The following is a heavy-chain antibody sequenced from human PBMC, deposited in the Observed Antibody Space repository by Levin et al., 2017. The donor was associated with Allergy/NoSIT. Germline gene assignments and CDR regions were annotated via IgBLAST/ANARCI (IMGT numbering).Heavy chain of an antibody. D-gene: IGHD3-10*01. CDR3: AREPMVRGVIPSPYFDY. CDR2: INSDGSST. CDR1: GFTFSSYW. Sequence: GGSLRLSCAASGFTFSSYWMHWVRQAPGKGLVWFSRINSDGSSTSYADAVKGRFTISRDNAKNTLYLQMSSLRAEDTAVYYCAREPMVRGVIPSPYFDYWGQGTLVTVSS. J-gene: IGHJ4*02. V-gene: IGHV3-74*01.